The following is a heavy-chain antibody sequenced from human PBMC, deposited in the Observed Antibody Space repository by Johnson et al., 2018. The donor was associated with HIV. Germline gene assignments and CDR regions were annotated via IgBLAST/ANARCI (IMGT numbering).Heavy chain of an antibody. D-gene: IGHD6-19*01. V-gene: IGHV3-30*14. CDR3: ARDPYSSGGNAFDI. Sequence: QVQLVESGGGVVQPGRSLRLSCAASGFTFSSYAMHWVRQAPGKGLEWVAVISYDGSNKYYADSVKGRFTISRDNSKNTLYLQMNSLRAEDTAVYYCARDPYSSGGNAFDIWGQGTMVTVSS. CDR1: GFTFSSYA. CDR2: ISYDGSNK. J-gene: IGHJ3*02.